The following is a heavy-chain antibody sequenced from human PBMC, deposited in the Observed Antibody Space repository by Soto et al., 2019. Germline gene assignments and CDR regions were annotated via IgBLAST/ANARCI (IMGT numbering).Heavy chain of an antibody. CDR2: INSDGSST. Sequence: SGGSLRLSCAASGFTFSSYWMHWVRQAPGKGLVWVSRINSDGSSTSYADSVKGRFTISRDNAKNTLYLQMNSLRAEDTAVYYCARAGDIVDFDIWGQGTMVTVSS. D-gene: IGHD2-15*01. CDR3: ARAGDIVDFDI. CDR1: GFTFSSYW. V-gene: IGHV3-74*01. J-gene: IGHJ3*02.